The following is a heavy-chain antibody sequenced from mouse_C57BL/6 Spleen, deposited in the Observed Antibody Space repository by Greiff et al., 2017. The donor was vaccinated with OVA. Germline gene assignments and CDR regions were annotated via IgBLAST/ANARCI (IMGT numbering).Heavy chain of an antibody. CDR2: ISYDGSN. J-gene: IGHJ2*01. CDR3: ARDWDLYYFDY. D-gene: IGHD4-1*01. Sequence: EVQLQESGPGLVKPSQSLSLTCSVTGYSITSGYYWNWIRQFPGNKLEWMGYISYDGSNNYNPSLKNRISITRDTSKNQFFLKLNSVTTEDTATYYCARDWDLYYFDYWGQGTTLTVSS. CDR1: GYSITSGYY. V-gene: IGHV3-6*01.